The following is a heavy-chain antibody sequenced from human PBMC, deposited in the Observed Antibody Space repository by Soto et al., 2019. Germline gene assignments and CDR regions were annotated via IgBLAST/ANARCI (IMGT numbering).Heavy chain of an antibody. Sequence: PGESLKISCKGSGYSFTSYWIGRVRQMPGKGLEWMGIIYPGDSDTRYSPSFQGQVTISADKSISTAYLQWSSLKASDTAMYYCATYGGDGYNSNYYYYGMDVWGQGTTVTVSS. J-gene: IGHJ6*02. CDR1: GYSFTSYW. V-gene: IGHV5-51*01. CDR3: ATYGGDGYNSNYYYYGMDV. CDR2: IYPGDSDT. D-gene: IGHD2-21*01.